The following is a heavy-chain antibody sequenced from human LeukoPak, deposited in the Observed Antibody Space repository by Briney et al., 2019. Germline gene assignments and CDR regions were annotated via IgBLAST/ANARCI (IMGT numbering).Heavy chain of an antibody. CDR2: TYYRSKWYN. D-gene: IGHD5-18*01. Sequence: SQTLSLTCAISGDSVSSNSAAWNWIRQSPSRGLEWLGRTYYRSKWYNDYAVSVKSRITINPDTSKNQFSLQLNSVTPEDTAVYYCARARSYSYGSSDYYYYYYMDVWGKGTTVTVSS. J-gene: IGHJ6*03. CDR3: ARARSYSYGSSDYYYYYYMDV. V-gene: IGHV6-1*01. CDR1: GDSVSSNSAA.